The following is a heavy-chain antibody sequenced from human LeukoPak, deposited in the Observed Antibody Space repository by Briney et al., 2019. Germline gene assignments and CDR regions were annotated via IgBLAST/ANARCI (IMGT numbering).Heavy chain of an antibody. Sequence: SETLSLTCTVSGGSISSSSYYWGWLRQPPGKGLEWIGTFYYSGSTYYNPSLKSRVTISVDTSKNQFSLKLSSVTAPDTAVYYCARLRAGYCSSTSCRRWGQGTLVTVSS. CDR1: GGSISSSSYY. J-gene: IGHJ4*02. CDR3: ARLRAGYCSSTSCRR. V-gene: IGHV4-39*07. D-gene: IGHD2-2*01. CDR2: FYYSGST.